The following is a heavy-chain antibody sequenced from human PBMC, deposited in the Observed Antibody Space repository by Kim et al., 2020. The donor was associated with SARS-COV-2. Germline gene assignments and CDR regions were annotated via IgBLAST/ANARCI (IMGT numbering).Heavy chain of an antibody. D-gene: IGHD3-3*01. CDR1: GCTFSSYA. CDR2: ISGSGGST. V-gene: IGHV3-23*01. CDR3: AKTPIAIFGLVMSYYYY. J-gene: IGHJ6*03. Sequence: GGSLRLSCAASGCTFSSYAMSWIRQAPGKGLEWVSAISGSGGSTYYAASVKGRITISRANTKNTLFLQMNSLRAEDAAVYYCAKTPIAIFGLVMSYYYY.